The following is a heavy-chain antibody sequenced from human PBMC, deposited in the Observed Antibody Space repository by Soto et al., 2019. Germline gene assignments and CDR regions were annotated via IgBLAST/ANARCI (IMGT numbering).Heavy chain of an antibody. CDR2: MNEDGSNK. D-gene: IGHD3-3*01. J-gene: IGHJ6*02. CDR3: ANLSPILEPQSPLRYYYYGMDV. CDR1: GFTFKTYW. Sequence: GGSLRLSCEVSGFTFKTYWMSWVRQAPGKGLEWLANMNEDGSNKYYADSVKGRFTISRDNSKNTLYLQMNSLRAEDTAVYYCANLSPILEPQSPLRYYYYGMDVWGQGTTVTVSS. V-gene: IGHV3-7*01.